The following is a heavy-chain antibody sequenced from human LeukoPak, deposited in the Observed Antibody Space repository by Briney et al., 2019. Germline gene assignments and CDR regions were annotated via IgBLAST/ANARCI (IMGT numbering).Heavy chain of an antibody. D-gene: IGHD4/OR15-4a*01. CDR2: VYYGRTT. V-gene: IGHV4-39*01. Sequence: SETLSLTCTASAASISSSSHHWGWIRQSPGKGLEWIGSVYYGRTTYYSPSLDSRVTISLDTSANQFSLQLNSVTAADTAVYYCVRHDGRGGATMGAFDSWGQGSLVTVSS. CDR1: AASISSSSHH. CDR3: VRHDGRGGATMGAFDS. J-gene: IGHJ5*01.